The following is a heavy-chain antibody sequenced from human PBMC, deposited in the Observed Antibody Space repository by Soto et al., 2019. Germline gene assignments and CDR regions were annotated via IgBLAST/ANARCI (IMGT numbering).Heavy chain of an antibody. Sequence: SETLSLTCTVSGGSISSGGYSWNWIRQLPGKGLEWIGYIYHSGGTLYNPSLKSRVTISVDKSRNQFSLTLTSVTAADTAVYYCARDSLTGNWFDPWGQGTLVTVSS. V-gene: IGHV4-30-2*06. CDR1: GGSISSGGYS. D-gene: IGHD2-8*02. CDR3: ARDSLTGNWFDP. CDR2: IYHSGGT. J-gene: IGHJ5*02.